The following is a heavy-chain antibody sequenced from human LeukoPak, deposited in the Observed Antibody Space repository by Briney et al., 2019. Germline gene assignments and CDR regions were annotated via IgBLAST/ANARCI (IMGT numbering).Heavy chain of an antibody. V-gene: IGHV4-38-2*01. CDR3: AAGLWFGDRAFDY. J-gene: IGHJ4*02. D-gene: IGHD3-10*01. CDR1: GYSISSGYY. Sequence: SETLSLTCAVSGYSISSGYYWGWIRQPPGKGLEWIGSIYHSGSTYHNPSLKSRVTISVDTSKNQFSLKLSSVTAADTAVYYCAAGLWFGDRAFDYWGQGTLVTVSS. CDR2: IYHSGST.